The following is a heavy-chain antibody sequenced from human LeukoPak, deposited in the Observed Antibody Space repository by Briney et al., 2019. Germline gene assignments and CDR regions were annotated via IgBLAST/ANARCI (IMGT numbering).Heavy chain of an antibody. CDR2: IGGSGGST. J-gene: IGHJ4*02. CDR1: GFTFSSYA. CDR3: AKKKRELRGFDY. Sequence: VGSLRLSCAASGFTFSSYAMSWVHQAPGKGLECVSVIGGSGGSTYYADSVKGRFTISRDNSKNTLYLQMSSLRAEDTAVYYCAKKKRELRGFDYWGQGTLDTVSS. V-gene: IGHV3-23*01. D-gene: IGHD1-7*01.